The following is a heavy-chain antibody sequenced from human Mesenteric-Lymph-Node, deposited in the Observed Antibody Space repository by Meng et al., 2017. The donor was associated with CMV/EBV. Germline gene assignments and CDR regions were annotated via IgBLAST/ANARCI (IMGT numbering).Heavy chain of an antibody. CDR1: GGSFSGYY. J-gene: IGHJ4*02. CDR2: INHSGST. V-gene: IGHV4-34*01. D-gene: IGHD2-15*01. Sequence: ESLKISCAVYGGSFSGYYWSWIRQPPGKGLEWIGEINHSGSTNYNPSLKSRVTISVDTSKNQFSLKLSSVTAADTAVYYCARGRGHDYWGQGTLVTVSS. CDR3: ARGRGHDY.